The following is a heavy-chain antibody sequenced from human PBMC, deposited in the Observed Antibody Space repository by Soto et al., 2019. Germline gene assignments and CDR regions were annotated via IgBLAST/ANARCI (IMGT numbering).Heavy chain of an antibody. J-gene: IGHJ4*02. V-gene: IGHV3-23*01. CDR2: ISGSGGST. D-gene: IGHD6-19*01. CDR1: GFTFSSYA. Sequence: HPGGSLRLSCAASGFTFSSYAMSWVRQAPGKGLEWVSAISGSGGSTYYADSVKGRFTISRDNSKNTLYLQMNSLRAEDTAVYYCAKRQIRGAVAGTALGGFGYWGQGTLVTVSS. CDR3: AKRQIRGAVAGTALGGFGY.